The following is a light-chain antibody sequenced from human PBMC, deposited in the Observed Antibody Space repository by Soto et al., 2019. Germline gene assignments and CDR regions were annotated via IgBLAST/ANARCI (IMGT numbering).Light chain of an antibody. V-gene: IGKV3-15*01. Sequence: EIVMTQSPATLSVSPGESATLSCRASQSVSSNLAWYQQKPGQAPRLLIYGASTRATGIPDRFSGSGSGTDFTLTISRLEPEDFAVYYCQQYSTSPWTFGQGTKVDIK. CDR3: QQYSTSPWT. CDR1: QSVSSN. CDR2: GAS. J-gene: IGKJ1*01.